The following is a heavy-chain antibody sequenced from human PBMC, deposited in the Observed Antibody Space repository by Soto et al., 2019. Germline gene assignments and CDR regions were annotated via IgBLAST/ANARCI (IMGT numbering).Heavy chain of an antibody. CDR3: ARGSMVRGPTPFDY. V-gene: IGHV4-59*01. J-gene: IGHJ4*02. Sequence: SETLSLTCNVSGGSIRSYYWNWIRQPPGKTLEWIGDVYYSGSANYNPSLKSRVTISVDMSKNQFSLKLNPVTAADTAVYYCARGSMVRGPTPFDYWGQGTLVTVSS. D-gene: IGHD3-10*01. CDR1: GGSIRSYY. CDR2: VYYSGSA.